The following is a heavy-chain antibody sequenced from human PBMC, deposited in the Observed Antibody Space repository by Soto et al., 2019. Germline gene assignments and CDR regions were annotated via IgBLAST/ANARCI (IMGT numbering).Heavy chain of an antibody. J-gene: IGHJ4*02. CDR1: GITVSNNY. CDR2: IYSGGST. Sequence: EVQLVESGGGLVQPGGSLRLSCAASGITVSNNYMSWVRQPPGKGLEWVSVIYSGGSTYYADSVKGRFTVSRDNFKNTLYLQLKSLRTDDTGIYYCARETGVWGQGTLVTVSS. V-gene: IGHV3-66*01. CDR3: ARETGV.